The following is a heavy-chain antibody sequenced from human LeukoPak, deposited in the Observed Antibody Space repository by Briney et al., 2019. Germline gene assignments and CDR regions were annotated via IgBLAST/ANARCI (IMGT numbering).Heavy chain of an antibody. CDR1: GYSFTTYC. V-gene: IGHV5-51*01. D-gene: IGHD6-13*01. J-gene: IGHJ3*02. Sequence: GGSLKISFKGSGYSFTTYCIGWVPQIPGKGLGWGRINYPGDSDTTYSPSCQGQVPIPDDKSISTAYLEWKNLKTWACARYYCGRIPEAGFVKGSFDIWGQGTMVTVSS. CDR2: NYPGDSDT. CDR3: GRIPEAGFVKGSFDI.